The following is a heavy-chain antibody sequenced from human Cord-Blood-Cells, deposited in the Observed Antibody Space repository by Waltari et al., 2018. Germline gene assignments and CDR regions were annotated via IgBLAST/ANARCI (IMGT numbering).Heavy chain of an antibody. CDR3: ARVGTPPTYSGSYYAFDI. CDR1: GDSVSSNSAA. V-gene: IGHV6-1*01. D-gene: IGHD1-26*01. J-gene: IGHJ3*02. Sequence: QVKLQQSGPGLVKPSQTLSLTCAISGDSVSSNSAAWNWLRQSPSRGLEWLGRTYYRSKWYNDYAVSVKSRITINPDTSKNQFSLQLNSVTPEDTAVYYCARVGTPPTYSGSYYAFDIWGQGTMVTVSS. CDR2: TYYRSKWYN.